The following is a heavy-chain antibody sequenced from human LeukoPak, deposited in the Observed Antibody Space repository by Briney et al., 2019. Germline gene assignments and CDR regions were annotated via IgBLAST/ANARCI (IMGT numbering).Heavy chain of an antibody. CDR2: IYYSGST. J-gene: IGHJ4*02. D-gene: IGHD3-3*01. CDR3: ARSNGGYYYYFDY. CDR1: GGSISSTTYY. V-gene: IGHV4-39*01. Sequence: PSETLSLTCTVSGGSISSTTYYWGWIRQPPGKGLEWIGRIYYSGSTHYNPSLKSRVTISVDTSKNQFSLKLSSVTAADTAVHYCARSNGGYYYYFDYWGQGTLVTVSS.